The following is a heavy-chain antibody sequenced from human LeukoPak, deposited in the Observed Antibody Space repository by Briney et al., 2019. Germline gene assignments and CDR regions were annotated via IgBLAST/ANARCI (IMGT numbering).Heavy chain of an antibody. CDR3: ARGDSFDSSSWYFLLVY. CDR2: IKQDESEK. J-gene: IGHJ4*02. Sequence: GGSLRLSCAASGFTFSTYWMSWVRQTPEKGLEWVANIKQDESEKYYVDSVKSRFTISRDNSKNTLYLQMNSLRAEDTAVYYCARGDSFDSSSWYFLLVYWGQGTLVTVSS. D-gene: IGHD6-13*01. V-gene: IGHV3-7*03. CDR1: GFTFSTYW.